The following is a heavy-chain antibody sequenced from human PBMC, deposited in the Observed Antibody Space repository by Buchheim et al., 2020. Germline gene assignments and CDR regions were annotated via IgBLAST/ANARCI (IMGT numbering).Heavy chain of an antibody. CDR3: ARDLYTDYGDYFLDPDYGMDV. J-gene: IGHJ6*02. Sequence: EVQLVESGGGLVQPGGSLRLSCAASGFTFSSYWMSWVRQAPGKGLEWVANIKQDGSEKYYVDSVKGRFTISRDNAKNSLYLQMNSLRAEDTAVYYCARDLYTDYGDYFLDPDYGMDVWGQGTT. D-gene: IGHD4-17*01. CDR2: IKQDGSEK. CDR1: GFTFSSYW. V-gene: IGHV3-7*01.